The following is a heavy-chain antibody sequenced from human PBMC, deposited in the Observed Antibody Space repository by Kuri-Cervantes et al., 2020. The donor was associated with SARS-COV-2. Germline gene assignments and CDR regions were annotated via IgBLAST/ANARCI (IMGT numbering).Heavy chain of an antibody. CDR2: VYNTGST. J-gene: IGHJ5*02. Sequence: GSLRLSCAVSGGSFSRYYWNWVRQPPGKGLEWIGYVYNTGSTGYNPSLKSRVTISVDTSKRQFSLRLTSVTATDTAVYYCARSPDLWWFDPWGQGTLVTVSS. CDR3: ARSPDLWWFDP. CDR1: GGSFSRYY. D-gene: IGHD3-3*01. V-gene: IGHV4-59*01.